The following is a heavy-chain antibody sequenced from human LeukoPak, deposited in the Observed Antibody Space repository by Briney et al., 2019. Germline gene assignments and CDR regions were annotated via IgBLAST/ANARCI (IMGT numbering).Heavy chain of an antibody. V-gene: IGHV4-59*08. CDR2: IYYSGST. Sequence: SETLSLTCTVSGGSISSYYWSWIRQPPGKGLEWIGYIYYSGSTNYNPSLKSRVTISVDTSKNQISLKLSSVTAADTAVYYCARHRYDYVWGSQPPTGWWFDPWGQGTLVTVSS. D-gene: IGHD3-16*01. CDR1: GGSISSYY. J-gene: IGHJ5*02. CDR3: ARHRYDYVWGSQPPTGWWFDP.